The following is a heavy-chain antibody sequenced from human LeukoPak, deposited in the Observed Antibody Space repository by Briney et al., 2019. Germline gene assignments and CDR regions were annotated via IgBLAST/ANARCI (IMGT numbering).Heavy chain of an antibody. V-gene: IGHV4-34*01. D-gene: IGHD4-11*01. CDR1: GVSFSGYY. Sequence: PSETLSLTCAVYGVSFSGYYWSWIRQPPGKGLEWIGEINHSGSTNYNPSLKSRVTISVGTSKNQFSLKLSSVTAADTAVYYCARVAGGSNYWFDPWGQGTLVTVSS. J-gene: IGHJ5*02. CDR3: ARVAGGSNYWFDP. CDR2: INHSGST.